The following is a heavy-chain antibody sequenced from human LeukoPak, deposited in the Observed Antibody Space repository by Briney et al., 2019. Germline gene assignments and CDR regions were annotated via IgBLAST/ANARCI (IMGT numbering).Heavy chain of an antibody. CDR1: GYTFTSYD. V-gene: IGHV1-8*01. CDR3: ARVMSRYSYGSFYYYYMDV. CDR2: MNPNSGNT. D-gene: IGHD5-18*01. J-gene: IGHJ6*03. Sequence: GASVKVSCKASGYTFTSYDINWVRQATGQGLEWMGWMNPNSGNTGYAQRFQGRVTMTRNTSISTAYMELSSLRSEDTAVYYCARVMSRYSYGSFYYYYMDVWGKGTTVTVSS.